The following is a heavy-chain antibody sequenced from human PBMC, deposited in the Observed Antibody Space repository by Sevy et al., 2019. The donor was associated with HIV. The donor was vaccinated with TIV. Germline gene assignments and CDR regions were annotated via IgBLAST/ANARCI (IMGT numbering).Heavy chain of an antibody. CDR2: ISHSGRS. J-gene: IGHJ5*02. CDR1: GGSIISSAYS. CDR3: ARIDESGGYYGSSPYWFDP. Sequence: SETLSLTCTVSGGSIISSAYSWSWIRQHPGKGLECVGYISHSGRSYYHPSLRSRLTISIDTSKNQFSLNLSSVTAADTAVYYCARIDESGGYYGSSPYWFDPWGQGTLVTVSS. D-gene: IGHD3-22*01. V-gene: IGHV4-31*03.